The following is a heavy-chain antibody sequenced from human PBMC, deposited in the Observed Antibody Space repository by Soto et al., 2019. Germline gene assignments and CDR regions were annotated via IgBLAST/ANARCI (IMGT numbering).Heavy chain of an antibody. J-gene: IGHJ6*02. CDR1: GYTFTSYG. D-gene: IGHD2-15*01. CDR3: ARFSGGSYNTYYFYYCKDV. Sequence: ASVKVSCKASGYTFTSYGISWVRQAPGQGLDWMGWISAYNGNTKYAQDLQGRVTMTTDTSTSTAYMELRSLRSEDTAVYYCARFSGGSYNTYYFYYCKDVWDQGTTVTVSS. CDR2: ISAYNGNT. V-gene: IGHV1-18*01.